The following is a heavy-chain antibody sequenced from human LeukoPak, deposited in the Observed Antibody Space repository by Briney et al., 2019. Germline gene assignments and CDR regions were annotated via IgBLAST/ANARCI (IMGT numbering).Heavy chain of an antibody. CDR1: GGSFSGFY. Sequence: PSETLTLTCAVYGGSFSGFYWSWIRQPPGKGLEWIGEINHRGSTNYNPSLKSRVTISVDTSKNQFSLKLSSVTAADTAVYYCARDRVGASNWGQGTLVTVSS. J-gene: IGHJ4*02. CDR3: ARDRVGASN. CDR2: INHRGST. V-gene: IGHV4-34*01. D-gene: IGHD1-26*01.